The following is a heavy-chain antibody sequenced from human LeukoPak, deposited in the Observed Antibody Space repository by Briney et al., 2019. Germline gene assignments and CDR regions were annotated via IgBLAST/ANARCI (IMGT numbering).Heavy chain of an antibody. D-gene: IGHD2-15*01. CDR2: INHSGST. Sequence: PSETLSLTCAVYGGSFSGYYWSWIRQPPGKGLEWIGEINHSGSTNYNPSLKSRVTISVDTSKNQFSLKLSSVTAADTAVYYCAIPRVSVAKNDVFDIWGQGTMVTVSS. J-gene: IGHJ3*02. CDR3: AIPRVSVAKNDVFDI. V-gene: IGHV4-34*01. CDR1: GGSFSGYY.